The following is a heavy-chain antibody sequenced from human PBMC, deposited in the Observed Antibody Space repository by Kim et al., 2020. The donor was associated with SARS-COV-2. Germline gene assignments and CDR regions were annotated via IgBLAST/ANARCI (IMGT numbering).Heavy chain of an antibody. V-gene: IGHV4-34*01. CDR3: ARVRFGGSYCDY. D-gene: IGHD1-26*01. J-gene: IGHJ4*02. CDR2: INHSGST. CDR1: GGSFSGYY. Sequence: SETLSLTCAVYGGSFSGYYWSWIRQPPGKGLEWIGEINHSGSTNYNPSLKSRVTISVDTSKNQFSLKLSSVTAADTAVYYCARVRFGGSYCDYWGQGTLVTVSS.